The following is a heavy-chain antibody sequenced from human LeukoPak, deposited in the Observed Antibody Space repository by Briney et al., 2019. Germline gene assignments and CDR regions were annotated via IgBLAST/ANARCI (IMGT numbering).Heavy chain of an antibody. CDR2: IDPSDSYT. Sequence: GESLKISCKTSGYNFNSHWISWVRQMPGEGLEWLGRIDPSDSYTNYNPSFQGHIIVSANSSISTAYLQWNSLRASDSGIYYCARKMSLDNSNSRAFDYWGREPWSPSPQ. CDR3: ARKMSLDNSNSRAFDY. J-gene: IGHJ4*02. V-gene: IGHV5-10-1*01. D-gene: IGHD4-11*01. CDR1: GYNFNSHW.